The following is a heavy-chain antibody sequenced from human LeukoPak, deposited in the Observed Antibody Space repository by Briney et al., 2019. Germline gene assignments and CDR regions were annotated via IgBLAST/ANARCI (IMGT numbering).Heavy chain of an antibody. D-gene: IGHD6-19*01. CDR2: ISSSSSYI. V-gene: IGHV3-21*01. CDR3: ARDRVTGTPLFDY. Sequence: PEGSLRLSCAASGFTFSSYSMNWVRQAPGKGLEWVSSISSSSSYIYYADSVKGRFTISRDNAKNSLYLQMNSLRAEDTAVYYCARDRVTGTPLFDYWGQGTLVTVSS. CDR1: GFTFSSYS. J-gene: IGHJ4*02.